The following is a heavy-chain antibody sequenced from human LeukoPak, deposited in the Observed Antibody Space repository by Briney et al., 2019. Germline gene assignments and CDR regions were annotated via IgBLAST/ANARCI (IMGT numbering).Heavy chain of an antibody. CDR1: GYTFTGCY. CDR3: ARDRYDILTGYYFLYYFDY. Sequence: VKVSCKASGYTFTGCYMHWVRQAPGQGLEWMGWINPNSGGTNYAQKFQGRVTMTRDTSISTAYMELSRLRSDDTAVYYCARDRYDILTGYYFLYYFDYWGQGTLVTVSS. V-gene: IGHV1-2*02. D-gene: IGHD3-9*01. CDR2: INPNSGGT. J-gene: IGHJ4*02.